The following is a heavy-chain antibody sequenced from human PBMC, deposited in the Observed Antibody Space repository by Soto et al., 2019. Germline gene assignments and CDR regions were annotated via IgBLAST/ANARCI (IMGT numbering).Heavy chain of an antibody. CDR2: ISGSGGST. D-gene: IGHD6-13*01. V-gene: IGHV3-23*01. J-gene: IGHJ4*02. CDR3: SKDSRPHFDY. CDR1: GFTFSSYA. Sequence: EVQLLESGGGLVQPGGSLRLSCAASGFTFSSYAMSWVRQAPGKGLEWVSAISGSGGSTYYADSVKGRFTISRDNSKNTLYLQVISLRGEDTAVYYCSKDSRPHFDYWGQGTLVTFSS.